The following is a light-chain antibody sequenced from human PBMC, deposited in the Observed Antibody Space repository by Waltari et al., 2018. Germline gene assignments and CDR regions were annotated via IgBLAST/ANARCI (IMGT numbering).Light chain of an antibody. J-gene: IGKJ2*01. CDR1: QSISIY. CDR3: QQSYSTPPYT. Sequence: DIQMTQSPSALSASIGDRATITCRASQSISIYLNWYQQKPGTAPKLLLKAASNLQSGVPSRFSGSGSGTDFTLTISSLQPEDFATYYCQQSYSTPPYTFGQGTKLEIK. V-gene: IGKV1-39*01. CDR2: AAS.